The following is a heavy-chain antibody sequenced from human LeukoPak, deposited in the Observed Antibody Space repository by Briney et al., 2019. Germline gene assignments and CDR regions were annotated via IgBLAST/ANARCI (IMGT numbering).Heavy chain of an antibody. CDR2: IYYSGST. CDR1: GGSISSSSYY. D-gene: IGHD3-10*01. J-gene: IGHJ6*02. V-gene: IGHV4-61*01. CDR3: ARDKHEYYYGSGSYYRYGMDV. Sequence: PSETLSLTCTVSGGSISSSSYYWSWIRQPPGKGLEWIGYIYYSGSTNYNPSLKSRVTISVDTSKNQFSLKLSSVTAADTAVYYCARDKHEYYYGSGSYYRYGMDVWGQGTTVTVSS.